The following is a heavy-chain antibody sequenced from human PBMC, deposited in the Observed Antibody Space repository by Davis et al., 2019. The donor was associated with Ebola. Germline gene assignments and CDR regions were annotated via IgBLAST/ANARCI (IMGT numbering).Heavy chain of an antibody. CDR3: GMWGTSYGMDV. CDR1: GGSFSGYY. J-gene: IGHJ6*02. Sequence: SETLSLTCAVYGGSFSGYYWSWIRQPPGKGLEWIGEINHSGSTNYNPSLKSRVTISVDTSKNQFSLKLSSVTAADTAVYYCGMWGTSYGMDVWGQGTTVTVSS. V-gene: IGHV4-34*01. D-gene: IGHD3-16*01. CDR2: INHSGST.